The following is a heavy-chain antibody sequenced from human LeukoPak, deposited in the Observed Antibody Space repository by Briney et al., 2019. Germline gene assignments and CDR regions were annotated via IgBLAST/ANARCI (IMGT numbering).Heavy chain of an antibody. J-gene: IGHJ4*02. V-gene: IGHV3-66*01. Sequence: GGSLRLSCAASGFTVSTNYMSRVRQAPGRGLEWVSVIYSGDTTFYADSVRGKFTISRDNSKNTLYLQMNSLRAEDTAVYYCASILRSSSGYYFDYWGQGTLVTVSS. CDR3: ASILRSSSGYYFDY. CDR2: IYSGDTT. D-gene: IGHD3-10*01. CDR1: GFTVSTNY.